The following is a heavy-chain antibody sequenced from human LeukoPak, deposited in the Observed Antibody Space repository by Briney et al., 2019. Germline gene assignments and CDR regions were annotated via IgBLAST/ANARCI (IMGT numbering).Heavy chain of an antibody. J-gene: IGHJ4*02. V-gene: IGHV3-21*01. CDR1: GFTFSSYS. Sequence: PGGCLRLSCAASGFTFSSYSMNWVRQAPGKGLEWVSSISSSSSYIYYADSVKGRFTISRDNAKNSLYLQMNSLRAEDTAVYYCARGRYCSSTSCHYFDYWGQGTLVTVSS. CDR3: ARGRYCSSTSCHYFDY. D-gene: IGHD2-2*01. CDR2: ISSSSSYI.